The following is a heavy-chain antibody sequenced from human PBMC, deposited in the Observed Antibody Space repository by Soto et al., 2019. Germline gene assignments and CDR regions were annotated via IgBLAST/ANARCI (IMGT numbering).Heavy chain of an antibody. CDR1: GYNFTSYG. CDR3: ARDLYDSSGRYFDHDAFDI. V-gene: IGHV1-18*01. CDR2: ISPHNDRT. D-gene: IGHD6-19*01. J-gene: IGHJ3*02. Sequence: QVQLVQSGADVKKTGASVKVSCKASGYNFTSYGISWVRQAPGQGLEWMGWISPHNDRTKYARSFQDRVTMTTETPTSTVYTELGSLRPNDTAVDYCARDLYDSSGRYFDHDAFDIWGQATVVTVSS.